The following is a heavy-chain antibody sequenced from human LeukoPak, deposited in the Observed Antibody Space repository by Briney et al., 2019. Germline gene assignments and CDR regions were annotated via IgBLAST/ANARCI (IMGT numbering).Heavy chain of an antibody. CDR3: ARRRDGYNPELDY. CDR2: ISNDGIRK. CDR1: GCTFSRSA. V-gene: IGHV3-30-3*01. J-gene: IGHJ4*02. Sequence: GGSLRLSCAASGCTFSRSAMHWVRQPPGKGLEWMAVISNDGIRKFHADSVKGRFTISRDNSKNTLYLQMDSLTTEDTAVYYCARRRDGYNPELDYWGQGTLVTVSS. D-gene: IGHD5-24*01.